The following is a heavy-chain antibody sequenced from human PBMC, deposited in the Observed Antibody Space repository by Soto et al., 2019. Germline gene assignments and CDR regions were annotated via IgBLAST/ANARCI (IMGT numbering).Heavy chain of an antibody. D-gene: IGHD3-10*01. Sequence: PVGSLRLSCAASGFIFKMYWMHWVRQSPGKGLVWISRIYNDGTYSDYADSVRGRSTISRDNVNDTLYLQMNNLRAEDSGLYYCTRGPRPISTGTGAYWGQGTQVTVSS. J-gene: IGHJ4*02. CDR2: IYNDGTYS. CDR3: TRGPRPISTGTGAY. V-gene: IGHV3-74*01. CDR1: GFIFKMYW.